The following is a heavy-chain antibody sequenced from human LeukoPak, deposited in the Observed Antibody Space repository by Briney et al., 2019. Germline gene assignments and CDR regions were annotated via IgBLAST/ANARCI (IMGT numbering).Heavy chain of an antibody. Sequence: SETLSLTCAAYGESFRHYYWTWIRQTSAKGLEWIGYIYYSGSTNYNPSLKSRVTISVDTSKNQFSLKLSSVTATDTAVYYCARAGYSGSDFSVWGKGSTVTVSS. CDR3: ARAGYSGSDFSV. D-gene: IGHD5-12*01. J-gene: IGHJ6*04. V-gene: IGHV4-59*13. CDR1: GESFRHYY. CDR2: IYYSGST.